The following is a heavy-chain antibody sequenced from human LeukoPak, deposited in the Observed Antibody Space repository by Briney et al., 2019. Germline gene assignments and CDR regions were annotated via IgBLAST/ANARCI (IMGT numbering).Heavy chain of an antibody. D-gene: IGHD6-13*01. J-gene: IGHJ3*02. CDR3: ARGGQYSSSWYDAFDI. V-gene: IGHV1-18*01. CDR1: GYTFTSYG. CDR2: ISAYNGNT. Sequence: ASVKVSCKASGYTFTSYGISWVRQAPGQGLEWVGWISAYNGNTNYAQKLQGRVTMTTDTSTSTAYMELRSLRSDDTAVYYCARGGQYSSSWYDAFDIWGQGTMVTVSS.